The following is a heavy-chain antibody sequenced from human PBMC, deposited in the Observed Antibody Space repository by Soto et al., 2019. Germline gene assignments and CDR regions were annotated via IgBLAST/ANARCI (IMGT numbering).Heavy chain of an antibody. V-gene: IGHV3-23*01. CDR3: AKDDAVEAFFDY. CDR1: GFTFSSYA. CDR2: VSGNGGST. Sequence: GGSLRLSCAASGFTFSSYAVSWVRQAPGRGLEWVSAVSGNGGSTYCADSVKGRFTISRDNSKNTLYLQMNSLRAEDTAVYYCAKDDAVEAFFDYWGQGTLVTVSS. J-gene: IGHJ4*02. D-gene: IGHD2-15*01.